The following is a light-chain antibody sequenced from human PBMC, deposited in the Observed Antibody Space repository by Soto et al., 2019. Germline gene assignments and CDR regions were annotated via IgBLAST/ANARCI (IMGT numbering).Light chain of an antibody. CDR3: TSHAGNYNFPYV. J-gene: IGLJ1*01. V-gene: IGLV2-8*01. CDR1: SSDVGAYDF. CDR2: EVT. Sequence: QSALTQPPSASGSPGQSVTISCTGTSSDVGAYDFVSWYQHHPGKAPKLMIYEVTKRPSWVPDRFSGSKSGNTASLTVSGLQAEDEADYYCTSHAGNYNFPYVFGTGTKLTVL.